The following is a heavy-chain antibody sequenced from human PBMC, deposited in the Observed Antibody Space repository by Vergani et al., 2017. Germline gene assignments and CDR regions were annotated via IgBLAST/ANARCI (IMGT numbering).Heavy chain of an antibody. Sequence: QVQLVQSGAEVKKPGSSVKVSCKASGGTFSSYAISWVRQAPGQGLEWMGRIIPIFGTANYAQKFQGRVTITADESTSTAYMELSRLRSDDTAVYYCARAPVFYYCSGKDNWFDPWGQGTLVTVSS. CDR1: GGTFSSYA. V-gene: IGHV1-69*13. CDR2: IIPIFGTA. D-gene: IGHD3-10*01. CDR3: ARAPVFYYCSGKDNWFDP. J-gene: IGHJ5*02.